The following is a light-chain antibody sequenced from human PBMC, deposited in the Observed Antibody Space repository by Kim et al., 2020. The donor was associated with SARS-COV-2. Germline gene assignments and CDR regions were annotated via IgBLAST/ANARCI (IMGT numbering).Light chain of an antibody. CDR2: QDN. CDR1: KLGDKF. Sequence: VSPGQTATTTCAGDKLGDKFACWYQQKAGQSPVLVIYQDNKRPSGIPERFSGSNSGNTATLTIRGTQPMDEAYYYCQTWDTSTVLFGGGTQLTVL. V-gene: IGLV3-1*01. J-gene: IGLJ2*01. CDR3: QTWDTSTVL.